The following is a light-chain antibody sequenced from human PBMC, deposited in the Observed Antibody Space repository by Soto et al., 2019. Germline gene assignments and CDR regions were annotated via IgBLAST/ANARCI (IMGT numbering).Light chain of an antibody. CDR3: QQNYDTPIT. Sequence: DFEMTQAPSSLSAFVGERATITCRASQSIGTFLSWYQQKSGRAPKLLIYAASSLQIGVPSRFSGSGSGTNLTLTISSLQPEDFATYFCQQNYDTPITFGQGTRLEIK. CDR2: AAS. V-gene: IGKV1-39*01. J-gene: IGKJ5*01. CDR1: QSIGTF.